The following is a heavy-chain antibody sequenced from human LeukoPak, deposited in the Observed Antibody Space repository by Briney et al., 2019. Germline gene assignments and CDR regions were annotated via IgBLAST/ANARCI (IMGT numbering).Heavy chain of an antibody. CDR3: ARGAVIAPQTFDY. CDR1: GGSFSGYY. J-gene: IGHJ4*02. D-gene: IGHD2-21*01. Sequence: SETLSLTCAVYGGSFSGYYWSWIRQSPGKGLEWIGEINHSGSTYYNPSLKSRVTISVDTSKNQFSLKLSSVTAADTAVYYCARGAVIAPQTFDYWGQGTLVTVSS. V-gene: IGHV4-34*01. CDR2: INHSGST.